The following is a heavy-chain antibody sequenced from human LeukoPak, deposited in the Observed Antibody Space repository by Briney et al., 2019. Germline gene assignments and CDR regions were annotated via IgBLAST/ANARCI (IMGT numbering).Heavy chain of an antibody. Sequence: GASVKVSCKASGGTFTSYGISWVRQAPGQGLEWMGWISAYNGNTNYAQKLQGRVTMTTDTSTSTAYMELSSLRSEDTAVYYCARGGYSGYEGDPGNLVDYWGQGTLVTVSS. J-gene: IGHJ4*02. CDR1: GGTFTSYG. V-gene: IGHV1-18*01. CDR3: ARGGYSGYEGDPGNLVDY. CDR2: ISAYNGNT. D-gene: IGHD5-12*01.